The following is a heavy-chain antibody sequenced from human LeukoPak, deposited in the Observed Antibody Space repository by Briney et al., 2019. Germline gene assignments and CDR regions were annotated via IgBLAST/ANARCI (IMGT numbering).Heavy chain of an antibody. CDR1: GYTFTSYD. D-gene: IGHD6-13*01. J-gene: IGHJ6*02. Sequence: GASVKVSCKASGYTFTSYDINWVRQATGQGLEWMRWMNPNSGNTGYAQKFQGRVTMTRNTSISTAYMELSSLRSEDTAVYYCARYSSSWYFNYYYYGMDVWGQGTTVTVSS. CDR2: MNPNSGNT. V-gene: IGHV1-8*01. CDR3: ARYSSSWYFNYYYYGMDV.